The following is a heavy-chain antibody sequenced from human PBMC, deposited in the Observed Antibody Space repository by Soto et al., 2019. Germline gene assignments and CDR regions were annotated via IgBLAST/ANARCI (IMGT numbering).Heavy chain of an antibody. J-gene: IGHJ3*02. Sequence: SETLSLTCTVSGGSISRSSYYWVLIRQPPGKGLEWIGSIYYSGSTYYNPSLKSRVTISVDTSKNQFSLKLSSVTAADTAVYYCARRTVGYCSSTSCSPHAFDIWGQGTMVTVSS. CDR2: IYYSGST. D-gene: IGHD2-2*01. CDR1: GGSISRSSYY. V-gene: IGHV4-39*01. CDR3: ARRTVGYCSSTSCSPHAFDI.